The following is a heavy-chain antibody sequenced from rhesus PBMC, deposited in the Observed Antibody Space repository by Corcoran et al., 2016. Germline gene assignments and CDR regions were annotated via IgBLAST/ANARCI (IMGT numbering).Heavy chain of an antibody. CDR2: ISYRGET. CDR3: ARRSSVTALFDY. V-gene: IGHV4-122*02. CDR1: GGSISSAYYF. Sequence: QVQLQESGPGLVKPSETLSLTCAVSGGSISSAYYFWNWIRQAPGKGREWIGYISYRGETTYNPSLRSRVAISRDTSKNQFSLKLNSMTAADTTVYYCARRSSVTALFDYWGQGVLVTVSS. D-gene: IGHD4-29*01. J-gene: IGHJ4*01.